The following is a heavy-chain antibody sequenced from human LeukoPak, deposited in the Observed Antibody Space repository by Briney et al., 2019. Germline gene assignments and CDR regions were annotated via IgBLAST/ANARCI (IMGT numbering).Heavy chain of an antibody. CDR1: GYTFTGYY. J-gene: IGHJ4*02. CDR3: AREIHLRLTRSPNDIHAPGY. V-gene: IGHV1-2*02. D-gene: IGHD3-9*01. CDR2: INPNSCGT. Sequence: ASVTVSCKASGYTFTGYYMHWVRQPPGQGLEWMGWINPNSCGTNYAQKFQGRVTMTRDTTISTAYMELSRLRSDDTAVYYGAREIHLRLTRSPNDIHAPGYWGQGTLVAASS.